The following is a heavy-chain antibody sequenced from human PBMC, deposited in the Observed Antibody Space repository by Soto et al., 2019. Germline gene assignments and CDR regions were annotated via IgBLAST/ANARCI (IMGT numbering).Heavy chain of an antibody. CDR1: GGSISSGGYS. CDR2: IYHSGST. J-gene: IGHJ5*02. Sequence: SETLSLTCTVSGGSISSGGYSWSWIRQPPGKGLEWIGYIYHSGSTYYNPSLKSRVTISVDRSKNQFSLKLSSVTDADTAVYYCARVTGPWGQGTLVNVSS. CDR3: ARVTGP. V-gene: IGHV4-30-2*01.